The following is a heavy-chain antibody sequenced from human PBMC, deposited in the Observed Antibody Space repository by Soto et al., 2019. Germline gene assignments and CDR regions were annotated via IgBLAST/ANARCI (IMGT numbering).Heavy chain of an antibody. J-gene: IGHJ4*02. CDR2: ISSSSSYI. CDR3: AQEGITIVRGVLSPEFYY. CDR1: GFTFSSYS. V-gene: IGHV3-21*01. D-gene: IGHD3-10*01. Sequence: PGGSLRLSCAASGFTFSSYSMNWVRQAPGKGLEWVSSISSSSSYIYYADSVKGRFTISRDNAKNSLYLQMNSLRAEDTAVYYCAQEGITIVRGVLSPEFYYWGQGTVLTVSS.